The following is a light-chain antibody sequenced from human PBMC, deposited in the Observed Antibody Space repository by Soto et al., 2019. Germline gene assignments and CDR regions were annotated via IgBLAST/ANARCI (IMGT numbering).Light chain of an antibody. V-gene: IGKV1-27*01. CDR2: AAS. CDR3: QKYNSAPWT. CDR1: QGISNY. Sequence: DIQMTQSPSSLSASVGDRVTITRRASQGISNYLAWYQQKPGKVPKLLIYAASTLQSGVPSRFSGSGSGTGFTLTISSLQPEDVATYYCQKYNSAPWTFGQGTKVEIK. J-gene: IGKJ1*01.